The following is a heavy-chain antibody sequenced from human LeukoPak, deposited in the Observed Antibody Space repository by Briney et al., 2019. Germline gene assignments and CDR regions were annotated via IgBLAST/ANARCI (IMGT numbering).Heavy chain of an antibody. V-gene: IGHV4-61*01. Sequence: SETLSLTCTVSGGSVSSGSYYWSWIRQPPGKGLEWIGYIYYSSGSTNYNPSLKSRVTISVDTSKNQFSLRLSSVTDADTAVFYCARRLRMAASGDAIDIWGQGTMVTVSS. D-gene: IGHD6-13*01. CDR2: IYYSSGST. J-gene: IGHJ3*02. CDR1: GGSVSSGSYY. CDR3: ARRLRMAASGDAIDI.